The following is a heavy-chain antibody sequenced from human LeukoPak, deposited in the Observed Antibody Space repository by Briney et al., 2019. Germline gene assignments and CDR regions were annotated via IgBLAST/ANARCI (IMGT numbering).Heavy chain of an antibody. CDR1: GFTSSTYW. CDR3: VSRWELLH. CDR2: IDSDGSST. D-gene: IGHD1-26*01. J-gene: IGHJ4*02. Sequence: GGSLRLSCAASGFTSSTYWMHWVRHAPGKGLVWVSRIDSDGSSTDYVDSVKGRFTISRGSARNTVYLQMNSLRAEDTAVYYCVSRWELLHWGQGTLATVSS. V-gene: IGHV3-74*01.